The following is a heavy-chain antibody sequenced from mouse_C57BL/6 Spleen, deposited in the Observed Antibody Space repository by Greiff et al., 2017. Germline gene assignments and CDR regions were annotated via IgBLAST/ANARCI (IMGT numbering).Heavy chain of an antibody. CDR1: GYSITSGYY. D-gene: IGHD2-3*01. V-gene: IGHV3-6*01. CDR2: ISYDGSN. CDR3: ARENDGYYWY. Sequence: DVKLQESGPGLVKPSQSLSLTCSVTGYSITSGYYWNWIRQFPGNKLEWMGYISYDGSNNYNPSLKNRISITRDTSKNQFFLKLNSVTTEDTATYYCARENDGYYWYWGQGTLVTVSA. J-gene: IGHJ3*01.